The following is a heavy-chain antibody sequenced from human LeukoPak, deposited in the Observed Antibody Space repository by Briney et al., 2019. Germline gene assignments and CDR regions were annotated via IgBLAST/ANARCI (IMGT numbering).Heavy chain of an antibody. V-gene: IGHV4-34*01. Sequence: PSEPLSLTCALSCGSISSGGYYWSWIRQPPGKGLEWFGEINHSGSTNYTPSLKSRVTISVDTSKNQFSLKLSSVTAADTAVYYCARGGYSSSSLAIFAYWGQGTLVTVSS. CDR1: CGSISSGGYY. D-gene: IGHD6-6*01. J-gene: IGHJ4*02. CDR3: ARGGYSSSSLAIFAY. CDR2: INHSGST.